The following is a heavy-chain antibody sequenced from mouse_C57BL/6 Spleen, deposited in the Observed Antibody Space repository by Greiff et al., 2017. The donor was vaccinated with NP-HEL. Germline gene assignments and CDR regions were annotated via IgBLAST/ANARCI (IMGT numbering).Heavy chain of an antibody. CDR3: TRDYYGSSGDWYFDV. V-gene: IGHV5-9-1*02. CDR1: GFTFSSYA. CDR2: ISSGGDYI. J-gene: IGHJ1*03. Sequence: EVQRVESGEGLVKPGGSLKLSCAASGFTFSSYAMSWVRQTPEKRLEWVAYISSGGDYIYYADTVKGRFTISRDNARNTLYLQMSSLKSEDTAMYYCTRDYYGSSGDWYFDVWGTGTTVTVSS. D-gene: IGHD1-1*01.